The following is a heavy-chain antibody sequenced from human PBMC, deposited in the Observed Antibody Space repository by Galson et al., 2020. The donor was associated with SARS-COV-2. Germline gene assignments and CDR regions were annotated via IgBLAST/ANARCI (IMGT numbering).Heavy chain of an antibody. CDR1: GGSISSRGYY. V-gene: IGHV4-31*03. D-gene: IGHD2-2*01. J-gene: IGHJ5*02. CDR3: ARGGVVPAADDINNWFDP. CDR2: IYYSGST. Sequence: SENLSLTCTVSGGSISSRGYYRSWIRQPPGKGLEWIGYIYYSGSTYYNPSLNSRDTISVDTSKNQFSLKLSSVTAADTAVYYCARGGVVPAADDINNWFDPWGQGTLVTVSS.